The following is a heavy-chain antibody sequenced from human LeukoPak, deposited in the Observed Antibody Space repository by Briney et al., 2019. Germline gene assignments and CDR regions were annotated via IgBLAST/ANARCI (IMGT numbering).Heavy chain of an antibody. CDR1: GGSISSYY. D-gene: IGHD2-15*01. V-gene: IGHV4-59*01. CDR2: ISYSGST. J-gene: IGHJ4*02. Sequence: SETLSLTCTVSGGSISSYYWSWLRQPPGKGLEWIGYISYSGSTNYIPSLKSRVTISVDTSKNQFSLKLSPVTAADTAVYYCARDRLYCSGSSCHRGFDYWGQGTLVTVSS. CDR3: ARDRLYCSGSSCHRGFDY.